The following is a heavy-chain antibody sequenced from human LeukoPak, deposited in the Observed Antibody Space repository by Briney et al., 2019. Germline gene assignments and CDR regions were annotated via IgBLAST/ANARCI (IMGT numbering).Heavy chain of an antibody. CDR3: AAAPPRGYFDL. CDR1: GGSFSGYY. J-gene: IGHJ2*01. V-gene: IGHV4-59*01. CDR2: IYYSGST. Sequence: PWETLSLTCAVYGGSFSGYYWSWIRQPPGKGLEWIGYIYYSGSTNYNPSLKSRVTISVDTSKNQFSLKLSSVTAADTAVYYCAAAPPRGYFDLWGRGTLVTVSS.